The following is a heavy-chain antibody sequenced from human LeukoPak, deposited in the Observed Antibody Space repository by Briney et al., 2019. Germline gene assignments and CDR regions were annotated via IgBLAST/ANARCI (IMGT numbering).Heavy chain of an antibody. J-gene: IGHJ4*02. D-gene: IGHD5-24*01. Sequence: SETLSLTCTVSGYSISSGYYWGWIRQPPGKGLEWIGSIYHSGSTYYNPSLKSRVTISVDTSKNQFSLKLSSVTAADTAVYYCARVRLETATIDYWGQGTLVTVSS. CDR1: GYSISSGYY. V-gene: IGHV4-38-2*02. CDR2: IYHSGST. CDR3: ARVRLETATIDY.